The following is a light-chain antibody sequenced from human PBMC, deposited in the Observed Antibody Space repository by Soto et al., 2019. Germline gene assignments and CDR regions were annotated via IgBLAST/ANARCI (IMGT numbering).Light chain of an antibody. V-gene: IGKV1-33*01. J-gene: IGKJ2*01. CDR1: QDISTY. CDR3: QQYDYVPRT. CDR2: DAS. Sequence: DLQLTQSPSSLSASVGDRVTITSQASQDISTYLNWYQQKPGRAPTLLIYDASNLETGVPSRFSGSGSGTDFTFTISSLQPEDIATYYCQQYDYVPRTFGQGTKLEIK.